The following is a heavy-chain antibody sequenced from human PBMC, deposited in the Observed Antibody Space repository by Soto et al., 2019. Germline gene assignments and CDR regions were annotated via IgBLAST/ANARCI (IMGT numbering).Heavy chain of an antibody. Sequence: QVQLVESGGGVVQPGRSLRLSCAASGFTFSSYGMHWVRQAPGKGLEWVAVISYDGSNKYYADSVKGRFTISRDNSKNTLYLPMNSLRAEDTAVYYCAKAQPDSATVTTAISYWGQGTLVTVSS. CDR2: ISYDGSNK. V-gene: IGHV3-30*18. CDR1: GFTFSSYG. J-gene: IGHJ4*02. CDR3: AKAQPDSATVTTAISY. D-gene: IGHD4-17*01.